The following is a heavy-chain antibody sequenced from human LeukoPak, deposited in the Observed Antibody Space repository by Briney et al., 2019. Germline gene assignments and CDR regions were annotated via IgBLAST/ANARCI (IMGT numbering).Heavy chain of an antibody. Sequence: SETLSLTCTVSGVSISSHYWSWIRQPPGKGLEWIGYIYYSGSTNYNPSLKSRVTISVDTSKNQFSLKLSSVTAADTAVYYCARNLPGPRAFDIWGQGTMVTVSS. CDR3: ARNLPGPRAFDI. V-gene: IGHV4-59*11. CDR1: GVSISSHY. CDR2: IYYSGST. D-gene: IGHD1-14*01. J-gene: IGHJ3*02.